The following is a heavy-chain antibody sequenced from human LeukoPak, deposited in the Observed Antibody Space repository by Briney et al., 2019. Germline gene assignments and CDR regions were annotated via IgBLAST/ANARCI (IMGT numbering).Heavy chain of an antibody. CDR3: ASSPDDSSGYPFDY. V-gene: IGHV3-9*01. Sequence: GGSLRLSCAASGFTFDDYAMHGVRQAPGKGLEWVSGISWNSGSIGYADSVKGRFTISRDNAKNSLYLQMNSLRAEDTALYYCASSPDDSSGYPFDYWGQGTLVTVSS. CDR2: ISWNSGSI. CDR1: GFTFDDYA. J-gene: IGHJ4*02. D-gene: IGHD3-22*01.